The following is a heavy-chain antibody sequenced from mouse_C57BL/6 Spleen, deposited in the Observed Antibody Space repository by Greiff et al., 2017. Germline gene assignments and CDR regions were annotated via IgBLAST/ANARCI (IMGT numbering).Heavy chain of an antibody. CDR1: GYTFTSYW. V-gene: IGHV1-64*01. Sequence: QVQLKQPGAELVKPGASVKLSCKASGYTFTSYWMHWVKQRPGQGLEWIGMIHPNSGSTNYNEKFKSKATLTVDKSSSTAYMQLSSLTSEDSAVYYCAKGSDYDHYAMDYWGQGTSVTVSS. D-gene: IGHD2-4*01. CDR3: AKGSDYDHYAMDY. CDR2: IHPNSGST. J-gene: IGHJ4*01.